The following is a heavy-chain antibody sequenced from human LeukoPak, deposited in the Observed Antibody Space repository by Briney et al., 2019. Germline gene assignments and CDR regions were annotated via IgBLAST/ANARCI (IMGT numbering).Heavy chain of an antibody. CDR3: ARQIVGTSWNYYYSYIDV. V-gene: IGHV4-39*01. J-gene: IGHJ6*03. Sequence: SETLSLTCSVSGGSISSSLYHWGWLRQPPGKGLEWIGNVFHSGNTYSSPSLQSRVAFSVDTSKNQFSLKLTSVTATDTAVYYCARQIVGTSWNYYYSYIDVWGKGTSVSVS. CDR2: VFHSGNT. D-gene: IGHD1-1*01. CDR1: GGSISSSLYH.